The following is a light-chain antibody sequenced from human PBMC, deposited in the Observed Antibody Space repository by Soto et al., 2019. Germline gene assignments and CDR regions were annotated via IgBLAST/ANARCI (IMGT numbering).Light chain of an antibody. J-gene: IGLJ2*01. Sequence: QSALTQPASVSGSPGQSITISCTGTSGDIGAYNYVSWYQQHPGEAPKLMIHDVTNRPSGVSNRFSGSKSGNTASLTISGLQAEDEADYYCSSYSSTSTVVFGEGTQLTVL. CDR1: SGDIGAYNY. CDR2: DVT. V-gene: IGLV2-14*03. CDR3: SSYSSTSTVV.